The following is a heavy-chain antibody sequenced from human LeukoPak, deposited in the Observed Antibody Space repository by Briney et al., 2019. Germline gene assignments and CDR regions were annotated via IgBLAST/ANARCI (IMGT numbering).Heavy chain of an antibody. Sequence: SETLSLTCTVSGGSISSYYWSWIRQPAGKGLEWIGRIYTSGSTNYNPSPKSRVTMSVDTSKNQFSLKLSSVTAADTAVYYCARDFHSRIPMVRGVENWFDPWGQGTLVTVS. V-gene: IGHV4-4*07. J-gene: IGHJ5*02. CDR3: ARDFHSRIPMVRGVENWFDP. CDR2: IYTSGST. D-gene: IGHD3-10*01. CDR1: GGSISSYY.